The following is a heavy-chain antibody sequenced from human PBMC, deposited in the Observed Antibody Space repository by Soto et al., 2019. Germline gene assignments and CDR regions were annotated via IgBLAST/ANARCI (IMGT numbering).Heavy chain of an antibody. Sequence: QVQLVQAGAEMKKPGSSVKVSCKASGDTFNFYSINWVRQAPGLGLEWMGRVNPIVSMSNYAQKFQGRVTMTAENSTSTAYMELSSLRSEDTAIYYCASSYGSGYRAFDYWGQGALVTVSS. CDR2: VNPIVSMS. J-gene: IGHJ4*02. D-gene: IGHD3-10*01. CDR1: GDTFNFYS. CDR3: ASSYGSGYRAFDY. V-gene: IGHV1-69*02.